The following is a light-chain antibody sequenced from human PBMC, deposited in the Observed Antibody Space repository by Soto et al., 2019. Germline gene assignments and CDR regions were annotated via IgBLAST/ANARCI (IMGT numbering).Light chain of an antibody. CDR1: QSISSW. V-gene: IGKV1-5*01. Sequence: DIQMTQSPSTLSASVGDRVTTTCRASQSISSWLAWYQQKPGKAPKLLIYDASSLESGVPSRFSGSGSGTEFTLTISSLQPDDFATYYCQQYNSYSPWTFGQGTKVEIK. J-gene: IGKJ1*01. CDR2: DAS. CDR3: QQYNSYSPWT.